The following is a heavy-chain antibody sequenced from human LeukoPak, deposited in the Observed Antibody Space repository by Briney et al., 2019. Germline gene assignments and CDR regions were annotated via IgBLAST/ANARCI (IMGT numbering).Heavy chain of an antibody. CDR2: INHSGST. Sequence: SETLSLTCAVYGGSFSGFRWSWIRQPPGKGLEWIGEINHSGSTNYNPSLKSRVTISVDMSKNQFSLKLSSVTAADTAVYYCTRARRVGPTEMIWGQGTLLTVSS. CDR3: TRARRVGPTEMI. CDR1: GGSFSGFR. D-gene: IGHD1-26*01. J-gene: IGHJ4*02. V-gene: IGHV4-34*01.